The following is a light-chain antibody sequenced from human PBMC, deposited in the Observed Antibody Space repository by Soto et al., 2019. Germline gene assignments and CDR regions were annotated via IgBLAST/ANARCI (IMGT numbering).Light chain of an antibody. V-gene: IGKV3-15*01. CDR3: QQYHIWPSIT. J-gene: IGKJ5*01. CDR1: QNINSN. Sequence: IVMTQSPATLSVSPGERVTLSCRASQNINSNLAWYQHKPGQAPRLLMFRASIRATGFPARFSGSGSGTEFTLTISSLQSEDFAVYYCQQYHIWPSITFGQGTRLEIK. CDR2: RAS.